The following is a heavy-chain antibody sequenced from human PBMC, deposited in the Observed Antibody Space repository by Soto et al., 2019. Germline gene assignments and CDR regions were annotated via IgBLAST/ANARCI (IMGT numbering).Heavy chain of an antibody. V-gene: IGHV1-69*01. J-gene: IGHJ4*02. Sequence: SGKVSCTATAGPISSYASIWVRQAPGQGLEWMGGLIPIFGTANYAQKFQGRVTITADDSTSTAYMERSSLRSDDTAAYYGASRNCYDSSGFGYWGQGTLVTIS. CDR2: LIPIFGTA. CDR1: AGPISSYA. D-gene: IGHD3-22*01. CDR3: ASRNCYDSSGFGY.